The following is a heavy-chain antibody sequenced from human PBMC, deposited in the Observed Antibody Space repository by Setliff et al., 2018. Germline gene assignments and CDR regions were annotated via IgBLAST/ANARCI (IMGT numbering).Heavy chain of an antibody. Sequence: LSLTCIVSGGSISNYYWSWIRQPAGKGLEWIGRIYTSGSTNYNPSLKSRVTMSVDTSKNQFSLKLSSVTAADTAVYYCARKGISALSGAFDMWGQGTMVTVSS. J-gene: IGHJ3*02. CDR2: IYTSGST. CDR3: ARKGISALSGAFDM. V-gene: IGHV4-4*07. D-gene: IGHD1-26*01. CDR1: GGSISNYY.